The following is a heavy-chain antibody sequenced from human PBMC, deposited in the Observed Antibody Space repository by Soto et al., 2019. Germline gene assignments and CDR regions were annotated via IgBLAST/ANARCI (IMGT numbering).Heavy chain of an antibody. Sequence: ASVKVSCKASGGTFSSYAISWVRQAPGQGLEWMGGIIPIFGTANYAQKFQGRVTITADESTSTAYMELSSLRSEDTAVYYCASAKEDRVGTPPFDYWGQGTLVTVSS. J-gene: IGHJ4*02. CDR1: GGTFSSYA. CDR2: IIPIFGTA. D-gene: IGHD5-12*01. V-gene: IGHV1-69*13. CDR3: ASAKEDRVGTPPFDY.